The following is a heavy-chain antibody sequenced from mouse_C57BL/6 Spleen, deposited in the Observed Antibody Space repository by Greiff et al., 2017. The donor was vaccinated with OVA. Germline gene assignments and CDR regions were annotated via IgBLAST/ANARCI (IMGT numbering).Heavy chain of an antibody. Sequence: DVKLVESGGGLVKPGGSLKLSCAASGFTFSDYGMHWVRQAPEKGLEWVAYISSGSSTIYYADTVKGRFTISRDNAKNTLFLQMTSLRSEDTAMYYCAITTGYYYAMDYWGQGTSVTVSS. V-gene: IGHV5-17*01. D-gene: IGHD1-1*01. CDR3: AITTGYYYAMDY. J-gene: IGHJ4*01. CDR1: GFTFSDYG. CDR2: ISSGSSTI.